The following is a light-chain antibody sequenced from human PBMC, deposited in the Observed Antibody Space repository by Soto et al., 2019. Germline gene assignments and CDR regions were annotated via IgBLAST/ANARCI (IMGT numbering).Light chain of an antibody. CDR3: QSYDSSLSGWV. J-gene: IGLJ3*02. V-gene: IGLV1-40*01. Sequence: QSVLTQPPSVSGAPGQRVTISCTGSSSNIGAGYGVHWYQQLPGTAPKLLIYGNSNRPSGVPDRFYGSKSGTSASLAITGLQDEDEADYYCQSYDSSLSGWVFGGGTKLTVL. CDR1: SSNIGAGYG. CDR2: GNS.